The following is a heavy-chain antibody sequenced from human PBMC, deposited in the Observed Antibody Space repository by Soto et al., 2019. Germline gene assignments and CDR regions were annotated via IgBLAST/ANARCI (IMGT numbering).Heavy chain of an antibody. CDR3: TKASPDRHHMDV. CDR2: ITEAGGDT. Sequence: GGSLRLSCAASGFTFSKFVMRWVRQTPGKGLEWVSTITEAGGDTYYTDSVKGRFTISRDNSKNTLYLQMTSLRAEDTALYYCTKASPDRHHMDVWGQGTTVTVSS. V-gene: IGHV3-23*01. CDR1: GFTFSKFV. J-gene: IGHJ6*02.